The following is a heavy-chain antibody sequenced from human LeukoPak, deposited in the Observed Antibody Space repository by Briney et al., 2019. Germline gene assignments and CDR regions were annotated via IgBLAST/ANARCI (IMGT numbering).Heavy chain of an antibody. CDR1: GYTFTGCF. Sequence: ASVKVSCRGSGYTFTGCFIHYVRQAPGQGLEGMGWIDPNSDNIRYSETFKDRVTMTSDTSTNTDYMELSWLRSDDTAVYYCARSAYNYGYVYFDHWGQGTLVIVSS. D-gene: IGHD5-18*01. V-gene: IGHV1-2*02. CDR3: ARSAYNYGYVYFDH. CDR2: IDPNSDNI. J-gene: IGHJ4*02.